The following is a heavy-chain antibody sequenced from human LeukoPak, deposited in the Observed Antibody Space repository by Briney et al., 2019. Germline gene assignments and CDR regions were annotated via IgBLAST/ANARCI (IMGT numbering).Heavy chain of an antibody. CDR1: GFTFSSYW. Sequence: GGSLRLSCAASGFTFSSYWMSWVRQAPGKGLERVANIKQDGSEKYYEDSVKGRFTISRDNAKNSLYLQMNSLRAEDTAVYYCASPIAARGAAAFDIWGQGTMVTVSS. CDR3: ASPIAARGAAAFDI. CDR2: IKQDGSEK. J-gene: IGHJ3*02. D-gene: IGHD6-6*01. V-gene: IGHV3-7*01.